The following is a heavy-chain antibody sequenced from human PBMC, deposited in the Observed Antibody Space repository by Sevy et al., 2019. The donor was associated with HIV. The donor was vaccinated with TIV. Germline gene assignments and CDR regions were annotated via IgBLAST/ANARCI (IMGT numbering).Heavy chain of an antibody. J-gene: IGHJ4*02. Sequence: GESLKISCKGSENSFTNHWIAWVRQMPGKGLEWMGIIYPADSDTRYSPTFQGQVTISADKSISTAYLQWSRLKASDTALYYCATLPYSNGWWLFDSWGQGTLVTVSS. CDR3: ATLPYSNGWWLFDS. CDR1: ENSFTNHW. CDR2: IYPADSDT. V-gene: IGHV5-51*01. D-gene: IGHD6-19*01.